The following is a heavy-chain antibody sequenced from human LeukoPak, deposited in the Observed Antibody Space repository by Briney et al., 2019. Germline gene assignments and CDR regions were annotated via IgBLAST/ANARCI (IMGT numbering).Heavy chain of an antibody. CDR2: INHSGSA. CDR1: GGSISNNNYF. D-gene: IGHD2-15*01. V-gene: IGHV4-39*07. Sequence: PSETQSLTCNVSGGSISNNNYFWAWIRQPPGKGLEWIGEINHSGSATYNPSLKSRVTISGDTSKNQFSLKLTSVTAADTAMYYCASPPFYCSGGSCYSTPFDSWGQGTLVTVSS. CDR3: ASPPFYCSGGSCYSTPFDS. J-gene: IGHJ4*02.